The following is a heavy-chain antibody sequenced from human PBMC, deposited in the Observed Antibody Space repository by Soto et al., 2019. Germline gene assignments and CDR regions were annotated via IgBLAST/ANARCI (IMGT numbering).Heavy chain of an antibody. J-gene: IGHJ4*02. V-gene: IGHV4-39*01. D-gene: IGHD1-26*01. CDR3: ERHGAPWNSVSFDY. CDR2: IYYSGSA. CDR1: GASISSDNYY. Sequence: TSWTLSLTCAVSGASISSDNYYWGLIRQPPGKGLEYIRSIYYSGSAHYNPSLKGRVTISVDTSKNQFSLTMSFVTAADTAIYYCERHGAPWNSVSFDYWGQGALVTVSS.